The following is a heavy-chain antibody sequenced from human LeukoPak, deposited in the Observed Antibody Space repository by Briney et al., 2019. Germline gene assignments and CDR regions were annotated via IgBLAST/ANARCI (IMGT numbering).Heavy chain of an antibody. Sequence: ASVKVSCKASGYTFTSFGISWVRQAPGHGLEWMGWISGYNYKTTYSQKLQGRVTLTLDLSANTAYMELRSLRSDDTAVYYCARYGYSTDLLDSWGQGALVTVSS. V-gene: IGHV1-18*01. J-gene: IGHJ4*02. CDR1: GYTFTSFG. D-gene: IGHD2-8*02. CDR3: ARYGYSTDLLDS. CDR2: ISGYNYKT.